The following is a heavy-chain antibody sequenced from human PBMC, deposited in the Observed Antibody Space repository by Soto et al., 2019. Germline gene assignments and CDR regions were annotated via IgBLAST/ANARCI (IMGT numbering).Heavy chain of an antibody. CDR3: ARGGIYSSSFDY. Sequence: QVQLVESGGGVVQPGRSLRLSCAASGFTFSSYAIHWVRQAPGKGLEWLAVISFDGSNKYYADSVKGRFTISRDNSKNTLDLQMNSLRPEDTAVFYCARGGIYSSSFDYWGQGTLVTVSS. CDR2: ISFDGSNK. CDR1: GFTFSSYA. V-gene: IGHV3-30-3*01. D-gene: IGHD6-6*01. J-gene: IGHJ4*02.